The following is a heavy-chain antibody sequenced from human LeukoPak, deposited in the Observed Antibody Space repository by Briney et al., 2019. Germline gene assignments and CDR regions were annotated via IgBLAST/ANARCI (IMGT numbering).Heavy chain of an antibody. CDR1: GFTFNNYA. CDR2: ISDNVSGGST. V-gene: IGHV3-23*01. D-gene: IGHD5-18*01. CDR3: AKDRTGYSYGYFLSP. J-gene: IGHJ5*02. Sequence: GGSLRLSCATSGFTFNNYAMTWVRQAPGKGLEWVSTISDNVSGGSTYYADSVKGRFTISRDNSKNTLYLQMNSLRAEDTAVYYCAKDRTGYSYGYFLSPWGQGTLVTVSS.